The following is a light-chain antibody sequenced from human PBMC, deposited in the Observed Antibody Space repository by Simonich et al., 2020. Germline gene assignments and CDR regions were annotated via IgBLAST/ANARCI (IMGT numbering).Light chain of an antibody. J-gene: IGKJ1*01. CDR3: MQALQTPLT. V-gene: IGKV2-28*01. Sequence: DIVMTQSPLSLPVTPGEPASISCRSCQSLLHSNVYNYLDWYLQKPGQSPQLLIYLGSNRASGVPDRFSGSGSGTDFTLKISRVEAEDVGVYYCMQALQTPLTFGQGTKVEIK. CDR2: LGS. CDR1: QSLLHSNVYNY.